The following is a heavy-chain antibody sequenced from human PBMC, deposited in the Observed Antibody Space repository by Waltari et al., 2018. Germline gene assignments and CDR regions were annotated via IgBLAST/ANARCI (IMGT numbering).Heavy chain of an antibody. Sequence: EVQLVESGAGLVQPGGSLTLSCAASGLTFRSYSMNWVRQAPGKGLEWVSYISSSSSTIYYAESVKGRFTISRDNAKNSLYLQMNSMRAEDTAVYYCGLSLEAYYFDYWGQGTLVTVSS. V-gene: IGHV3-48*01. D-gene: IGHD1-1*01. CDR1: GLTFRSYS. J-gene: IGHJ4*02. CDR3: GLSLEAYYFDY. CDR2: ISSSSSTI.